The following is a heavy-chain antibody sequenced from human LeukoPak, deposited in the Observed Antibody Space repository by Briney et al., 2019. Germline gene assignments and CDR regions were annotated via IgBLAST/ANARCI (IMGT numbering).Heavy chain of an antibody. J-gene: IGHJ3*01. CDR1: GFTFSSYA. CDR3: ARSLGRSGYDL. Sequence: GSLRLSCAASGFTFSSYAMHWVRQAPGNGLEWVAVISYDGSNKYYADSVKGRFTISRDNSKNTLYLQMNSLRAEDTAVYYCARSLGRSGYDLSGQGTMVTVSS. V-gene: IGHV3-30-3*01. D-gene: IGHD5-12*01. CDR2: ISYDGSNK.